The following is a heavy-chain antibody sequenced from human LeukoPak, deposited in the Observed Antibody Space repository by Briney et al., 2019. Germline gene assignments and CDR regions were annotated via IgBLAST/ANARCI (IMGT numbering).Heavy chain of an antibody. Sequence: GRSLRLSCAASGFTFSSYGRHWVRQAPGKGLEWVAVISYDGSNKYYADSVKGRFTISRDNSKNTLYLQMNSLRAEDTAVYYCAKEDRTSAPGYYYGMDVWGKGTTVTVSS. D-gene: IGHD2-15*01. J-gene: IGHJ6*04. CDR1: GFTFSSYG. V-gene: IGHV3-30*18. CDR2: ISYDGSNK. CDR3: AKEDRTSAPGYYYGMDV.